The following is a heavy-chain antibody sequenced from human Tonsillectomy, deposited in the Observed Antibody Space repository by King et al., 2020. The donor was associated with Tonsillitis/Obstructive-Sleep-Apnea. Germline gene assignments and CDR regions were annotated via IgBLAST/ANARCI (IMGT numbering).Heavy chain of an antibody. D-gene: IGHD2-2*01. CDR1: GYSFISYW. CDR2: IDPSDSYT. Sequence: VQLVQSGAEVKKPGESLRISCKGSGYSFISYWITWVRQMPGKGLEWMGRIDPSDSYTNYSPSFQGHVTISADKSISTAYLLWSSLKASDTAMYYCASSHPRYCSSTSCFAFDIWGQGTMVTVSS. V-gene: IGHV5-10-1*01. CDR3: ASSHPRYCSSTSCFAFDI. J-gene: IGHJ3*02.